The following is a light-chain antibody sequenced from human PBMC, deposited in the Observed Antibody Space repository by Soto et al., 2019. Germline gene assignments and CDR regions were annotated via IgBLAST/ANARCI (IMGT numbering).Light chain of an antibody. CDR3: QQSYTTPLT. J-gene: IGKJ4*01. CDR2: GAS. CDR1: QSVSSNY. Sequence: EIVLTQSPGTLSLSPGERATLSCRASQSVSSNYLGWYQQKPGQAPRLLIYGASTRATGIPDRLSGSGSGTDFTLTISRLEPEDFATYYCQQSYTTPLTFGGGTKVEIK. V-gene: IGKV3-20*01.